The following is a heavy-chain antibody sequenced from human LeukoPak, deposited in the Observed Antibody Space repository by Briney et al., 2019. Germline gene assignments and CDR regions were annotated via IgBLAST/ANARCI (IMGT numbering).Heavy chain of an antibody. D-gene: IGHD1-26*01. J-gene: IGHJ4*02. Sequence: ASVKVSCKASGGTFSSYAISWVRQAPGQGLEWMGGIIPIFGTANYAQKFQGRVTITTDESTSTAYMGPSSLRSEETAKYYCARGATWELYYWGQGTLVTVSS. CDR2: IIPIFGTA. V-gene: IGHV1-69*05. CDR1: GGTFSSYA. CDR3: ARGATWELYY.